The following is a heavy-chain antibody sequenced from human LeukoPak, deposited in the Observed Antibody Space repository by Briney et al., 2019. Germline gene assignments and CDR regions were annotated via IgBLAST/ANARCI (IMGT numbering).Heavy chain of an antibody. J-gene: IGHJ4*02. CDR2: IYTSGST. D-gene: IGHD4-17*01. V-gene: IGHV4-61*02. CDR3: AARGDYFMGRDY. Sequence: TLSLTCTVSGGSISSGSYYWSWIRQPAGKGLEWIGRIYTSGSTNYNPSLKSRVTISVDTSKNQFSLKLSSVTAADTAVYYCAARGDYFMGRDYWGQGTLVTVSS. CDR1: GGSISSGSYY.